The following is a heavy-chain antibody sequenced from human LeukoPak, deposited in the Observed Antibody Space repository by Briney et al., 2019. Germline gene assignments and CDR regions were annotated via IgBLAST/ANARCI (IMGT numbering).Heavy chain of an antibody. V-gene: IGHV3-23*01. J-gene: IGHJ3*02. D-gene: IGHD1-1*01. CDR1: AFSFSTCA. CDR2: ISSNGGMT. CDR3: AGDSDVEPRNGFDI. Sequence: GGSLRLSCAASAFSFSTCAMHWVRQPPGQGLEWVSTISSNGGMTFYSHSVKGRISISRDNSKSILYLQMSSLRGEDTAVYYCAGDSDVEPRNGFDIWGQGTMATVSS.